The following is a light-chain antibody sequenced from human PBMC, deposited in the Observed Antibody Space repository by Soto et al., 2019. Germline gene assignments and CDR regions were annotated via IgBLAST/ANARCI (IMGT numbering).Light chain of an antibody. J-gene: IGLJ3*02. V-gene: IGLV2-14*01. CDR3: SSFTTRSTWV. CDR1: SSDVGKYRY. CDR2: EVS. Sequence: QSALTQPASVSGSPGQSIAISCTGTSSDVGKYRYVSWFQQYPGNAPKLMIYEVSNRPSGVSNRFSGSKSGNTASLTISGLQGEDEADYYCSSFTTRSTWVFGGGTKVTVL.